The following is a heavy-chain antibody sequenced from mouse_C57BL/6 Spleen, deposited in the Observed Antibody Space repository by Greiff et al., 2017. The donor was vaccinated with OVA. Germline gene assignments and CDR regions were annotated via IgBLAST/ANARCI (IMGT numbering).Heavy chain of an antibody. V-gene: IGHV1-61*01. CDR2: IYPSDSET. CDR3: ARYDYAWFAY. D-gene: IGHD2-4*01. J-gene: IGHJ3*01. CDR1: GYTFTSYW. Sequence: VKLQQPGAELVRPGSSVKLSCKASGYTFTSYWMDWVKQRLGQGLEWIGNIYPSDSETHYNQKFKDKATLTVDKSSSTAYMQLSSLTSEDSAVYYCARYDYAWFAYWGQGTLVTVSA.